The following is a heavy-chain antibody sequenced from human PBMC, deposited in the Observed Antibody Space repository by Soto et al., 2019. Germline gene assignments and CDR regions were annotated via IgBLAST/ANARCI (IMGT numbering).Heavy chain of an antibody. CDR2: VSHSGSA. Sequence: PSETLSLTCAVYDESFSGNYWRWIRQPPGKGQEWSGEVSHSGSANYNPSLKSRVTISIDTSKNQFSLKLDSVTAADTAVYFCAGGADVDKVDSWGQGTLVTVSS. J-gene: IGHJ4*02. D-gene: IGHD5-12*01. V-gene: IGHV4-34*01. CDR1: DESFSGNY. CDR3: AGGADVDKVDS.